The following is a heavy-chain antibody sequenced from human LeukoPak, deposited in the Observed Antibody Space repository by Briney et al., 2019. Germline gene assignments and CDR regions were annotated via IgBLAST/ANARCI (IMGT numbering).Heavy chain of an antibody. V-gene: IGHV3-21*01. CDR2: ISSSSSYI. Sequence: GSLILSCAASGFTFSSYSINWVRQAPGKGLEWVSSISSSSSYIYYADSVKGRFTISRDNAKNSLYLQMNSLRAEDTAVYYCASGPGYSYGLYYYYYMDVWGKGTTVTVSS. CDR3: ASGPGYSYGLYYYYYMDV. D-gene: IGHD5-18*01. J-gene: IGHJ6*03. CDR1: GFTFSSYS.